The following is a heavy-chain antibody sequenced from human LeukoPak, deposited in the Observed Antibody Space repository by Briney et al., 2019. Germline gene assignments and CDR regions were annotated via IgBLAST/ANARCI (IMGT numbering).Heavy chain of an antibody. V-gene: IGHV3-23*01. CDR1: GFTFNSNG. D-gene: IGHD1-26*01. Sequence: GGSLRLSCAASGFTFNSNGMSWVRQAPGKGLEWVSVISASGGSTYYADSVKGRFTISRDNSMNTLYLQMNSLRVEDTAVYYCTKFSLRGTYSFDDWGQGTLVTVSS. CDR3: TKFSLRGTYSFDD. J-gene: IGHJ4*02. CDR2: ISASGGST.